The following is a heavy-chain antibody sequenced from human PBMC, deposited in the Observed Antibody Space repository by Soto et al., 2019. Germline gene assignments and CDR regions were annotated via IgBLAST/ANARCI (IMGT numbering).Heavy chain of an antibody. Sequence: EVQLVQSGAEVKKPGESLKISCKTSGYSFRRYWIGWVRQMPGKGLEWMGIIYPGDSNTRYSPSFQGQVPISADKSILTALLQWSRLKAADRPMYYCAKHLHSDSVHISPVAPGDWGQGTLVTGSS. D-gene: IGHD4-4*01. J-gene: IGHJ4*02. CDR3: AKHLHSDSVHISPVAPGD. CDR2: IYPGDSNT. V-gene: IGHV5-51*01. CDR1: GYSFRRYW.